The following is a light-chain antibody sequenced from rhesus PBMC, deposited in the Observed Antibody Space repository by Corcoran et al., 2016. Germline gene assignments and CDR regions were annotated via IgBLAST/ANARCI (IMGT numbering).Light chain of an antibody. V-gene: IGKV3-17*02. CDR2: DTA. CDR3: QQESKWSYS. CDR1: ENASRR. J-gene: IGKJ2*01. Sequence: EIVMTQSPATLSLSPGVRATFSCRASENASRRLAWYQQKPGQPPRLLIYDTASRVTGIPDRFSGSGSGTDFTLTISSLKPGDVAVYFCQQESKWSYSFGQGTKVEIK.